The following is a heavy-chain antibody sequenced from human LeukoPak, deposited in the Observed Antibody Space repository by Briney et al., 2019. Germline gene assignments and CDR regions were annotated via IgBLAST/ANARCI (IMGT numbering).Heavy chain of an antibody. V-gene: IGHV4-30-4*02. CDR2: IYYSGNT. CDR1: GGSISSGGYY. D-gene: IGHD6-19*01. CDR3: ARNQAVAANRGAFDV. Sequence: SETLSLTCTVSGGSISSGGYYWSWIRQPPGKGLEWIGYIYYSGNTYYNPYNPSLTSRVTMSVDTSKNQFSLKLDSVTEIDTAMYYCARNQAVAANRGAFDVWGQGTMVTVSS. J-gene: IGHJ3*01.